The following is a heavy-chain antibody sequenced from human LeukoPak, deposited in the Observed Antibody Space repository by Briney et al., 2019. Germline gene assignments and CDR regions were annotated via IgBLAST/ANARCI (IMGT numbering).Heavy chain of an antibody. V-gene: IGHV3-7*01. CDR3: ARLGARQMLEY. D-gene: IGHD4-17*01. CDR2: IKQDGGQI. CDR1: AFTFSSYW. J-gene: IGHJ4*02. Sequence: GGSLRLSCAASAFTFSSYWMSWVRQAPGKGLEWVANIKQDGGQIYYLDSVKGRFTVSRDNAKNSLYLQMNSLRAEDTAVYYCARLGARQMLEYWGQGTLVTVSS.